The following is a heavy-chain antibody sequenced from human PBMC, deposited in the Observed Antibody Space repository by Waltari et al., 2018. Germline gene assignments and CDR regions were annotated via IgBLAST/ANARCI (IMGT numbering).Heavy chain of an antibody. Sequence: EVQLVESGGGLVQPGXSLXXXXAXSGXTFSSYAMSWVRRAQGKGLEWVSAIRGSGGSTYYAXSVKGRFTXXXDNSKXXLXXQXNXXXAEDTAXXXXXKXYFGAFDIWXXXXXXXVXX. CDR1: GXTFSSYA. V-gene: IGHV3-23*04. D-gene: IGHD3-9*01. J-gene: IGHJ3*02. CDR2: IRGSGGST. CDR3: XKXYFGAFDI.